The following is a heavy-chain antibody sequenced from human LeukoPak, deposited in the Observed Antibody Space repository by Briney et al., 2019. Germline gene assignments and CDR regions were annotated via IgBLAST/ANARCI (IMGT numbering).Heavy chain of an antibody. CDR2: ISGNSVST. V-gene: IGHV3-23*01. D-gene: IGHD3-16*01. CDR1: GFTFSSYA. Sequence: GGSLRLSCAASGFTFSSYAMSWVRQAPGKGLEWVSGISGNSVSTYYADSVKGRFTISRDISKNTLFLQMNGLRVEDTAVYYCVKDNPVCHSWGQGTLVTVSS. CDR3: VKDNPVCHS. J-gene: IGHJ4*02.